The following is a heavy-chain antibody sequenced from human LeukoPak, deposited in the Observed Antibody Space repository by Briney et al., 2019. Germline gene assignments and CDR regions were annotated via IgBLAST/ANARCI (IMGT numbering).Heavy chain of an antibody. Sequence: PGGSLRLSCAASGFTFNNYALTWVRQAPGKGLEWVSTISGSGGTTYYADSVKGRFTISRDNSKNTLYLQMNSLRAEDTAVYYCAKVCHEGWYRPYYYCGMDVWGQGTTVTVSS. CDR2: ISGSGGTT. CDR3: AKVCHEGWYRPYYYCGMDV. CDR1: GFTFNNYA. J-gene: IGHJ6*02. V-gene: IGHV3-23*01. D-gene: IGHD6-19*01.